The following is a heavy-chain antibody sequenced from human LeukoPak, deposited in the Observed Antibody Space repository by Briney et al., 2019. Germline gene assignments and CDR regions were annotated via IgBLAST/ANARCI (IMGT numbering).Heavy chain of an antibody. D-gene: IGHD3-10*01. Sequence: GESLRISCQGSGSSFTSYWITWVRQMPGKGLEWMGRIDPRDSYANYSPSFQGHVTISADKSISTAYLQWSSLKASDTAMFYCARPSVDGSGSYPYWGQGTLVTVSS. V-gene: IGHV5-10-1*01. CDR3: ARPSVDGSGSYPY. CDR2: IDPRDSYA. CDR1: GSSFTSYW. J-gene: IGHJ4*02.